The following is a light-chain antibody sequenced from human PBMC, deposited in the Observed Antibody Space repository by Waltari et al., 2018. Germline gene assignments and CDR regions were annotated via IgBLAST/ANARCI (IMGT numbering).Light chain of an antibody. Sequence: ETVMTQSPATLSVSPGDRATLSCRASQSVGTNVAWYQQKPGQAPRLLIYAASTRASDIPTRFSGSWSGTEFTFTITGLQSEDFALYFCQQYDKWPPFSFGQGTNLELK. J-gene: IGKJ2*03. CDR1: QSVGTN. CDR3: QQYDKWPPFS. V-gene: IGKV3-15*01. CDR2: AAS.